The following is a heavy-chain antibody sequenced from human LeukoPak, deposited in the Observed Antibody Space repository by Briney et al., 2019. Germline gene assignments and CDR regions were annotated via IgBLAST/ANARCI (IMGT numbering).Heavy chain of an antibody. CDR1: GFTFSSYA. D-gene: IGHD2-15*01. Sequence: GGSLRLSCAASGFTFSSYAMHWVRQAPGKGLEWVAVISYDGSNKYYADSVKGRFTISRDNSKNTLYLQMNSLRAEDTAVYYCASAHCGGGSCYDDYWGQGTLVTVSS. CDR2: ISYDGSNK. CDR3: ASAHCGGGSCYDDY. V-gene: IGHV3-30*04. J-gene: IGHJ4*02.